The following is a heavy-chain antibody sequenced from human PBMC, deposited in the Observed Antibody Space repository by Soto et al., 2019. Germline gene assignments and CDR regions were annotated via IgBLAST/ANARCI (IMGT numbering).Heavy chain of an antibody. D-gene: IGHD3-10*01. Sequence: SVKVSCKASGGAFSRYAISWVRQAPGQGLEWMGGIIPIFGTANYAQKFQGRVTIIPDESTSTAYMELSRLRSEDTAVYYCARCLTMVRDSNESWPYYYGVDVWGQGTTVTVSS. CDR3: ARCLTMVRDSNESWPYYYGVDV. J-gene: IGHJ6*02. CDR2: IIPIFGTA. CDR1: GGAFSRYA. V-gene: IGHV1-69*13.